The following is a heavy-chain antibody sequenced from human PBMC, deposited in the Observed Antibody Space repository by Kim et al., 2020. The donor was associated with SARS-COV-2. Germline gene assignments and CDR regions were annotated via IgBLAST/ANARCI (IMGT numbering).Heavy chain of an antibody. CDR1: GFTFSSHE. J-gene: IGHJ6*02. Sequence: GGSLRLSCAASGFTFSSHEMNWVRQAPGKGLEWVSYISSSGSTIYYADSVKGRFTISRDNAKNSLYLQMNSLRAEDTAVYYCAGEMDYYGSGSYYNPAEGGMDVWGQGTTVTVSS. V-gene: IGHV3-48*03. CDR3: AGEMDYYGSGSYYNPAEGGMDV. CDR2: ISSSGSTI. D-gene: IGHD3-10*01.